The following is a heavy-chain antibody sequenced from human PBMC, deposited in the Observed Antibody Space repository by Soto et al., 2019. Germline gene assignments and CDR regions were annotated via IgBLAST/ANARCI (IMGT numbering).Heavy chain of an antibody. V-gene: IGHV1-69*13. Sequence: GASVKVSCKASGGTFSSYAISWVRQAPGQGLEWMGGIIPIFGTANYAQKFQGRVTITADESTSTAYMELSSLRSEDTAVYYCARVRSRWGGSFGAFDIWGQGTMVTVSS. CDR1: GGTFSSYA. D-gene: IGHD1-26*01. CDR2: IIPIFGTA. CDR3: ARVRSRWGGSFGAFDI. J-gene: IGHJ3*02.